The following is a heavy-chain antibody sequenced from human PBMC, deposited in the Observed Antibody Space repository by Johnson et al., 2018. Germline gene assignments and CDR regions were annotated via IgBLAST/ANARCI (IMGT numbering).Heavy chain of an antibody. J-gene: IGHJ6*04. CDR1: GLTFSSYS. CDR3: ASRPKMNV. V-gene: IGHV3-21*01. CDR2: ISSSSTYI. Sequence: VQLVESGGGLVKPGGSLRLSCAASGLTFSSYSMNWVRQAPGKGLEWVSSISSSSTYIYYADSVKGRFTISRGNAKKSLYLQMNSLRAEDTAVYYCASRPKMNVWGKGTTVTVSS.